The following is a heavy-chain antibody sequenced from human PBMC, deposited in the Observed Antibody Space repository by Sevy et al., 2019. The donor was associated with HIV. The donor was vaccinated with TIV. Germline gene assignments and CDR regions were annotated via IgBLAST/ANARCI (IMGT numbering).Heavy chain of an antibody. CDR2: ISSSGSRI. V-gene: IGHV3-48*03. Sequence: GGSLRLSCAASGFSFSNYEMNWVRQAPGKGLEWISYISSSGSRIYYADSVRGRFIISRDNAKNSLYLQMSSLRAEDTAVYYCAREDIRVAGIGYYFHSWGQGTLVTVSS. D-gene: IGHD6-19*01. CDR3: AREDIRVAGIGYYFHS. CDR1: GFSFSNYE. J-gene: IGHJ4*02.